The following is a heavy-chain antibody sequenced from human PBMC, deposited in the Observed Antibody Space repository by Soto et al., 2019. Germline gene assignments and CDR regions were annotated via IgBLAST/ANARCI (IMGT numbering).Heavy chain of an antibody. J-gene: IGHJ4*02. CDR1: GGSISSGDYY. CDR3: ARDDCGKIDY. V-gene: IGHV4-30-4*01. CDR2: IHYSGST. D-gene: IGHD2-21*02. Sequence: QVQLQESGPGLVKPSQTLSLTCTVSGGSISSGDYYWSWIRQPPGKGLEWIGYIHYSGSTYYNPSHKSRGTRSVDTAKNQGSQKQSSVTAAVAAVDYGARDDCGKIDYWGQGTLVTVSS.